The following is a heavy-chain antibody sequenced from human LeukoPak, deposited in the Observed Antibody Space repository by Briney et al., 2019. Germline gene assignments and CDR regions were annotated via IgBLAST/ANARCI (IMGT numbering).Heavy chain of an antibody. Sequence: SETLSLTCAVYGGSFSGYYWSWIRQPPGKGLEWIGEINHSGSTYYNPSLKSRVTISVDTSKNQFSLKLSSVTAADTAVYYCASSITMVRGAEDYWGQGTLVTVSS. V-gene: IGHV4-34*01. J-gene: IGHJ4*02. D-gene: IGHD3-10*01. CDR3: ASSITMVRGAEDY. CDR2: INHSGST. CDR1: GGSFSGYY.